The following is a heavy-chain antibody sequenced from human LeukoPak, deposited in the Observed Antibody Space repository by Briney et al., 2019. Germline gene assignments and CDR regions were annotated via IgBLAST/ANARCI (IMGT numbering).Heavy chain of an antibody. CDR1: GYTFTSYY. CDR3: ARALTIFGGTRHFDL. Sequence: GASVKVSCKASGYTFTSYYMHWVRQAPGQGLEWMGIINPSGGSTSYAQKFQGRVTMTRDMSTSTVYMELGSLRSEDTAVYYCARALTIFGGTRHFDLWGRGTLVTVSS. V-gene: IGHV1-46*01. D-gene: IGHD3-3*01. CDR2: INPSGGST. J-gene: IGHJ2*01.